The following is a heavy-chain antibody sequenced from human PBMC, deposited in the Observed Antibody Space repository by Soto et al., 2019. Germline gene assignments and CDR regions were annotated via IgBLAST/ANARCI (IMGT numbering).Heavy chain of an antibody. D-gene: IGHD5-12*01. CDR1: GDSVSSNSAA. CDR2: TYYRSKWYN. Sequence: SQTLSVTCAISGDSVSSNSAAWNWIRQSPSRGLEWLGRTYYRSKWYNDYAVSVKSRITINPDTSKNQFSLQLNSVTPEDTAVYYCARDPGRGYSGYAQGGYYYYHGMDVWGQGTTVTVSS. V-gene: IGHV6-1*01. J-gene: IGHJ6*02. CDR3: ARDPGRGYSGYAQGGYYYYHGMDV.